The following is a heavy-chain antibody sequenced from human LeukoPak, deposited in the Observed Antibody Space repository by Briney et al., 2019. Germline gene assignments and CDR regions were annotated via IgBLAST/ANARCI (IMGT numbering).Heavy chain of an antibody. CDR2: MNPNSGNT. D-gene: IGHD3-3*01. Sequence: GASVKVSCKASGYTFTSYDINWVRQATGQGLEWMGWMNPNSGNTGYAQKFQGRVTITRNTSISTAYMELSSLRSEDTAVYYCARGVHDFWSGYYTIQFDYWGQGTLVTVSS. CDR3: ARGVHDFWSGYYTIQFDY. J-gene: IGHJ4*02. CDR1: GYTFTSYD. V-gene: IGHV1-8*03.